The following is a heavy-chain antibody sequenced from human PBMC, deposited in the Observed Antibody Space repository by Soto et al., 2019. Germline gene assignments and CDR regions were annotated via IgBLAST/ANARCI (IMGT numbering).Heavy chain of an antibody. CDR1: GSIFSGDG. CDR2: IWYDGSNK. V-gene: IGHV3-33*01. D-gene: IGHD1-7*01. Sequence: QKYLVESGGGVVQPGGSLRLSCVASGSIFSGDGMHWVRQAPGKGLEWVAVIWYDGSNKYYADSVKGRFTISRDNSKNMLSLQMDSLRAEDTAVYYCARDGIGGTVFRGFCAYGGQGTLVTVSS. CDR3: ARDGIGGTVFRGFCAY. J-gene: IGHJ4*02.